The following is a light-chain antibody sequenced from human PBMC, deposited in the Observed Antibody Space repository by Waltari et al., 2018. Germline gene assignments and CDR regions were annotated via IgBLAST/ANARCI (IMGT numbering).Light chain of an antibody. CDR1: ESVSKF. V-gene: IGKV3-20*01. CDR2: HAS. J-gene: IGKJ1*01. Sequence: EIVLTQSPGTLSLSPGEGATLSCRASESVSKFLAWYQQKPGQAPRLLIYHASNRASGIPDRFSGSGFGTDCSLTISRLEPEDFAVYYCQKYESLPATFGQGTKVEIK. CDR3: QKYESLPAT.